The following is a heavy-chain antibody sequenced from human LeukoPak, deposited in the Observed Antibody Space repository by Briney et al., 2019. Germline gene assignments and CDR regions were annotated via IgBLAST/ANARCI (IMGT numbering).Heavy chain of an antibody. Sequence: GSVKVSCKASGYTFTGYYMHWVRQAPGQGLEWMGWINPNSGGTNYAQKFQGRVTRTRDTSISTAYMELSRLRSDDTAVYYCARVGNYYDSSGTNDWGQGTVVTVSS. D-gene: IGHD3-22*01. CDR1: GYTFTGYY. CDR3: ARVGNYYDSSGTND. CDR2: INPNSGGT. J-gene: IGHJ4*02. V-gene: IGHV1-2*02.